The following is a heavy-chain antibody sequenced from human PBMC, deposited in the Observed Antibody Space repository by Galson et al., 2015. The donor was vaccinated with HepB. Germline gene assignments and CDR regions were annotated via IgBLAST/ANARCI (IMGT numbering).Heavy chain of an antibody. CDR1: GYTFTSYY. CDR3: ARVPLSGSARGRYYAFDI. D-gene: IGHD3-9*01. Sequence: SVKVSCKAYGYTFTSYYMHWVRQAPGQGLEWMGIINPSGGSTSYAQKFQGRVTMTRDTSTSTVYMELSSLRSEDTAVYYCARVPLSGSARGRYYAFDIWGQGTMVTVSS. CDR2: INPSGGST. V-gene: IGHV1-46*03. J-gene: IGHJ3*02.